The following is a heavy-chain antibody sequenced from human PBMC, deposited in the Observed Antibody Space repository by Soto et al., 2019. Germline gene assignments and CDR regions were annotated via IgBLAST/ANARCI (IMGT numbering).Heavy chain of an antibody. J-gene: IGHJ4*02. Sequence: VQLVESGGGLVQPGGSLRLSCAASGFTVSSNYMNWVRQAPGKGLEWVSIIYGAASTYYADSVKGRFTISRDNSKNTLYLKMNSLRAEDTAVYYCARDGPSRSRYYFDYWGQGTLVTVSS. V-gene: IGHV3-66*01. CDR3: ARDGPSRSRYYFDY. D-gene: IGHD6-13*01. CDR1: GFTVSSNY. CDR2: IYGAAST.